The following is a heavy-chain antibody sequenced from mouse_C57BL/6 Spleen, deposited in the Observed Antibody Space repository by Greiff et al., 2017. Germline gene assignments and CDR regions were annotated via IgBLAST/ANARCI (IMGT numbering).Heavy chain of an antibody. V-gene: IGHV1-81*01. D-gene: IGHD4-1*01. CDR2: IYPRSGNT. CDR1: GYTFTSYG. CDR3: ARRTGIYWYFDV. J-gene: IGHJ1*03. Sequence: VQLQQSGAELARPGASVKLSCKASGYTFTSYGISWVKQRTGQGLEWIGEIYPRSGNTYYNEKLKGKATLTADKSSSTAYMELRSLTSEDSAVYFCARRTGIYWYFDVWGTGTTVTVSS.